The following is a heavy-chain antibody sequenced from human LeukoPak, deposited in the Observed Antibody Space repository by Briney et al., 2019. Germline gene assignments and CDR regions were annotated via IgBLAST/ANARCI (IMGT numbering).Heavy chain of an antibody. CDR2: IRYDGSNK. V-gene: IGHV3-30*02. D-gene: IGHD6-19*01. CDR1: GFTLSSYG. CDR3: GRLHSSGWTDAFDI. Sequence: GGSLRLSCAASGFTLSSYGMHWVRQAPGKGLEWVAFIRYDGSNKYYADSVKGRFTISRDNAKKSLDLQMNSLRAEDTAVYYCGRLHSSGWTDAFDIWGQGTVVTVSS. J-gene: IGHJ3*02.